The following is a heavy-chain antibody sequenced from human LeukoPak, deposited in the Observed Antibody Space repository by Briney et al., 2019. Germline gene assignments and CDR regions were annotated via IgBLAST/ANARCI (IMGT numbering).Heavy chain of an antibody. CDR1: GFTFSSYG. V-gene: IGHV3-33*01. CDR3: ARSLEVVVVAANAFDI. D-gene: IGHD2-15*01. J-gene: IGHJ3*02. CDR2: IWYDGSNK. Sequence: PGGSLRLSCAASGFTFSSYGMHWVRQAPGKGLEWVAVIWYDGSNKYYADSVKGRFTISRDNSKNTLYLQMDSLRAEDTAVYYCARSLEVVVVAANAFDIWGQGTMVTVSS.